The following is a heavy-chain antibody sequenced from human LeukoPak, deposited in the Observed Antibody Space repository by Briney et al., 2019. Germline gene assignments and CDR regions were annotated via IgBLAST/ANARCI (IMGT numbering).Heavy chain of an antibody. D-gene: IGHD3-22*01. Sequence: GGSLRLSCAASGFTFSSYSMNWVRQAPGKGLEWVSSISSSSSYIYHADSVKGRFTISRDNAKNSLYLQMNSLRAEDTAVYYCARDNYGSSEGFAPVARGDYWGQGTLVTVSS. J-gene: IGHJ4*02. CDR1: GFTFSSYS. CDR2: ISSSSSYI. V-gene: IGHV3-21*01. CDR3: ARDNYGSSEGFAPVARGDY.